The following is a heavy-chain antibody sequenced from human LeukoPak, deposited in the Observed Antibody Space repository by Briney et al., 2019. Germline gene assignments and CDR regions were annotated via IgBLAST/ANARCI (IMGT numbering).Heavy chain of an antibody. Sequence: GGSLRLSCAASGFTFSTYGMHWVRQAPGKGLEWVAIISYDGSNKYYADFVKGRFTISRDNSKNTLYLQMNSLRAEDTAVYYCAKDSNPLDSPGYHGMDVWGQGTTVTVSS. CDR3: AKDSNPLDSPGYHGMDV. CDR1: GFTFSTYG. V-gene: IGHV3-30*18. CDR2: ISYDGSNK. D-gene: IGHD3/OR15-3a*01. J-gene: IGHJ6*02.